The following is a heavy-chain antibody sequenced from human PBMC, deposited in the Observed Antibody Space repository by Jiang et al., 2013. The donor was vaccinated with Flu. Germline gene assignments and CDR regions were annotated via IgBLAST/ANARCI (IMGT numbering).Heavy chain of an antibody. J-gene: IGHJ4*02. CDR3: ARTTTVTSPDY. D-gene: IGHD4-17*01. CDR1: GFSLSTSGVG. Sequence: KPTQTLTLTCTFSGFSLSTSGVGXGWIRQPPGKALEWLALIYWDDDKRYSPSLKSRLTITKDTSKNQVVLTMTNMDPVDTATYYCARTTTVTSPDYWGQGTLVTVSS. V-gene: IGHV2-5*02. CDR2: IYWDDDK.